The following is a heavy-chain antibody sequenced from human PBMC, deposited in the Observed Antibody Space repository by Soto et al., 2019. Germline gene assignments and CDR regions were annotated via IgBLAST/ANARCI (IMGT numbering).Heavy chain of an antibody. V-gene: IGHV3-13*05. D-gene: IGHD2-15*01. CDR1: GSTFRDYD. J-gene: IGHJ6*02. Sequence: GGSLKPPCTALGSTFRDYDMPGSGQVSGKGLEWVSSIGAARDPYYTGSVKGRFTISRENARNSMFLQMNSVTVGDTAVYYCARAYSGRLPRRADYYCALDVWGQGTMVTVSS. CDR2: IGAARDP. CDR3: ARAYSGRLPRRADYYCALDV.